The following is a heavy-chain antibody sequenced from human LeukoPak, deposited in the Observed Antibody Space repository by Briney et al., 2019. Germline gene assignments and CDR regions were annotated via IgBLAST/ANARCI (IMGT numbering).Heavy chain of an antibody. CDR3: AREAITMVRPIDY. CDR2: ISSSSSYI. V-gene: IGHV3-21*01. CDR1: GFTFSSYS. J-gene: IGHJ4*02. Sequence: GVSLRLSCAASGFTFSSYSMNWVRQAPGKGLEWVSSISSSSSYIYYADSVKGRFTISRDNAKNSLYLQMNSLRAEDTAVYYCAREAITMVRPIDYWGQGTLVTVSS. D-gene: IGHD3-10*01.